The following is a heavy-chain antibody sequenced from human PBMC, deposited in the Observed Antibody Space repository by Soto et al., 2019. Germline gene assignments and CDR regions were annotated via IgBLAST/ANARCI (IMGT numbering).Heavy chain of an antibody. D-gene: IGHD3-10*01. Sequence: QVQLVQSGAEVKKSGASVKVSCKASGFTLNDFGVSWVRQAPGQGLEWMGWISGYDGNTNFAQKYEGRVTMTIDSSTSTAYMELRNLRSDDTAMYYCAREKWFGQTPFVAWGQGTLVTVSS. CDR1: GFTLNDFG. J-gene: IGHJ5*02. CDR3: AREKWFGQTPFVA. CDR2: ISGYDGNT. V-gene: IGHV1-18*01.